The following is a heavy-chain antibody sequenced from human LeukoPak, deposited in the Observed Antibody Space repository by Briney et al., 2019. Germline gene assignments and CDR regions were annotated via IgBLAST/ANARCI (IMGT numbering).Heavy chain of an antibody. V-gene: IGHV1-69*05. J-gene: IGHJ1*01. CDR3: ARDSYYYDSSLRH. Sequence: SVKVSCKASGGTFSSYAISWVRQAPGQGLEWLGRIIPIFGTANYAQKFQGRVTITTDESTSTAYMELSSLRSEDTAVYYCARDSYYYDSSLRHWGQGTLVTVSS. D-gene: IGHD3-22*01. CDR1: GGTFSSYA. CDR2: IIPIFGTA.